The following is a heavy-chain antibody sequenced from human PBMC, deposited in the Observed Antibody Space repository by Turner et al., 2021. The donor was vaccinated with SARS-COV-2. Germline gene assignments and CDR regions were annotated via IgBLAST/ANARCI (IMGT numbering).Heavy chain of an antibody. V-gene: IGHV3-53*04. CDR1: GFTVSSNY. D-gene: IGHD5-12*01. Sequence: VQLVESGGGVVQPGRSLRLSCAASGFTVSSNYMSWVRQAPGKGLEWVSVIYSGGSTYYADSVKGRFTISRHNSKNTLYLQMNSLRAEDTAVYYCAVATITYYFDYWGQGTLVTVSS. CDR3: AVATITYYFDY. J-gene: IGHJ4*02. CDR2: IYSGGST.